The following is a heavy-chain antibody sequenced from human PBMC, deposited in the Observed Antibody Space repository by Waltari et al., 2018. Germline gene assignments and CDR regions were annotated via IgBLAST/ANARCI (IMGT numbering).Heavy chain of an antibody. D-gene: IGHD3-22*01. CDR1: GYTFTSYD. J-gene: IGHJ3*02. V-gene: IGHV1-8*01. CDR3: ASSLYYYDSSGYSFDI. CDR2: MNPNSCNT. Sequence: QVQLVQSGAEVKKPGASVKVSCKASGYTFTSYDINWVRQATGQGLEWMGWMNPNSCNTGYAQKFQGRVTMTRNTSISTAYMELSSLRSEDTAVYYCASSLYYYDSSGYSFDIWGQGTMVTVSS.